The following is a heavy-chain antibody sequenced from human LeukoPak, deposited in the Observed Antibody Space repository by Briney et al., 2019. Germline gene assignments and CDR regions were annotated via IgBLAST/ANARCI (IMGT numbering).Heavy chain of an antibody. J-gene: IGHJ4*02. CDR1: GFTISSNY. CDR2: IYSGGST. CDR3: ADGASASYYYSSGYETPLFDY. Sequence: GGSLTLTCAASGFTISSNYMSWIRQSPGKGLEWVSVIYSGGSTYYDDSVKGRFTISRDTSKNTLYLQMNSVSAADTAVYYCADGASASYYYSSGYETPLFDYWGQGTLVTVSS. D-gene: IGHD3-22*01. V-gene: IGHV3-66*02.